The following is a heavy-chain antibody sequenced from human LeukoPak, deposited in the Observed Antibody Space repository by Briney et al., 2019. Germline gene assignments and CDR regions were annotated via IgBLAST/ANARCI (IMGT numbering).Heavy chain of an antibody. J-gene: IGHJ4*02. CDR3: ARSVEGYYYDSSGYYHDY. CDR1: GYTFTSYD. V-gene: IGHV1-69*13. D-gene: IGHD3-22*01. Sequence: GASVKVSCKASGYTFTSYDFNWVRQAPGQGLEWMGGIIPIFGTANYAQKFQGRVTITADESTSTAYMELSSLRSEDTAVYYCARSVEGYYYDSSGYYHDYWGQGTLVTVSS. CDR2: IIPIFGTA.